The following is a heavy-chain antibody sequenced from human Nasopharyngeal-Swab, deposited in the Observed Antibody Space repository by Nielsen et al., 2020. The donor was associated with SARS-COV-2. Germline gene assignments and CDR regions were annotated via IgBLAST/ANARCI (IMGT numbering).Heavy chain of an antibody. J-gene: IGHJ3*02. V-gene: IGHV4-59*01. D-gene: IGHD5-24*01. Sequence: SETLSLTCTVSGASISGYYWSWIRQPPGRGLEWIGYIYYSGSINYNPSLKSRVTISVDTSKNQFSLKLSSVTAADTAVYYCARGDLRDDAFDIWGQGTMVTVSS. CDR3: ARGDLRDDAFDI. CDR2: IYYSGSI. CDR1: GASISGYY.